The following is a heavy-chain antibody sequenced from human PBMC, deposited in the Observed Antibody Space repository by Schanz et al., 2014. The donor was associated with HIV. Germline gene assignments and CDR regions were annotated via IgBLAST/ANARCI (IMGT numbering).Heavy chain of an antibody. D-gene: IGHD2-15*01. V-gene: IGHV3-33*08. J-gene: IGHJ4*02. CDR3: ATAPGFWATAPFDY. CDR2: IWYDGSNK. Sequence: EQVLESGGGLVQPGGSLRLSCAASGFTFSTYGMHWVRQAPGKGRGWVAGIWYDGSNKYYADSVKGRFTISRDNSKNTLYLQMNSLITEDTAVYHCATAPGFWATAPFDYWGQGTLVTVSS. CDR1: GFTFSTYG.